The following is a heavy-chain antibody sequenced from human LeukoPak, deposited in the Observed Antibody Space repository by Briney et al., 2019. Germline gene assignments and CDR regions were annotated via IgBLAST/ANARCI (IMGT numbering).Heavy chain of an antibody. CDR2: IWYVGSNK. J-gene: IGHJ3*02. Sequence: GGSLRLSCAASGFTFSSYGMHWVRQAPGKGLEWVAVIWYVGSNKYYADSVKGRFTISRDNSKNTLYLQMNSLRAEDTAVYYCARDSRITMMGDYAFDIWGQGTMVTVSS. CDR3: ARDSRITMMGDYAFDI. D-gene: IGHD3-10*02. V-gene: IGHV3-33*01. CDR1: GFTFSSYG.